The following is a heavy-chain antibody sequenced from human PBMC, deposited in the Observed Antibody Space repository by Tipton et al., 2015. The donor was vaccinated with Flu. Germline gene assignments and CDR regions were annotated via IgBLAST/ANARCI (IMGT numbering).Heavy chain of an antibody. V-gene: IGHV4-39*07. D-gene: IGHD3-10*01. Sequence: TLSLTCTVSGGSISSSSHYWGWIRQPPGKGLEWIGSIYHSGSTYYNPSLKSRVTISVDTSKNQFSLRLNSMTAADTAIYYCARVLAGHFGEGYFFDYWGQGALVTVSS. CDR2: IYHSGST. J-gene: IGHJ4*02. CDR3: ARVLAGHFGEGYFFDY. CDR1: GGSISSSSHY.